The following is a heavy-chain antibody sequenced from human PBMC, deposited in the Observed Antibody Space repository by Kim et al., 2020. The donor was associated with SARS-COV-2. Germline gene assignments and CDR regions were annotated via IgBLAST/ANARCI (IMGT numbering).Heavy chain of an antibody. V-gene: IGHV3-21*01. D-gene: IGHD4-17*01. CDR3: ARWVTTVTTSDY. Sequence: YYADSGKGRFTISRDNAKNSLYLQMNSLRAEDTAVYYCARWVTTVTTSDYWGQGTLVTVSS. J-gene: IGHJ4*02.